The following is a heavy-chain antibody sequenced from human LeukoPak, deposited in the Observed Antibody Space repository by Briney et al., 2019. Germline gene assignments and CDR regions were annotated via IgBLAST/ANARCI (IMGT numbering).Heavy chain of an antibody. CDR2: IRGTTNNYAT. V-gene: IGHV3-73*01. D-gene: IGHD6-19*01. CDR3: AGGSGWYSPDY. Sequence: GSLRFSCAASGFTLSDPALHWVRQASGKGLEWVGLIRGTTNNYATSYAASVRGRFTISRDDSKDTAYLQMNSLKTEDTAVYYCAGGSGWYSPDYWGQGTLVTVSS. CDR1: GFTLSDPA. J-gene: IGHJ4*02.